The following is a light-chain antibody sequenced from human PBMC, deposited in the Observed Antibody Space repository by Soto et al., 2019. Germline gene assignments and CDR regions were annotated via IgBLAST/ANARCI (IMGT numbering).Light chain of an antibody. V-gene: IGKV3-11*01. CDR1: QSVSSY. CDR2: YAS. J-gene: IGKJ5*01. Sequence: EIVLTQSPATLSLSPGERATLSCRASQSVSSYLAWYQQKPGQAPRLLIYYASNRATGIPARFIGSGSGTDFSLTISNLEPENLLAYYCQQRINWPPITFGQGTRLEIK. CDR3: QQRINWPPIT.